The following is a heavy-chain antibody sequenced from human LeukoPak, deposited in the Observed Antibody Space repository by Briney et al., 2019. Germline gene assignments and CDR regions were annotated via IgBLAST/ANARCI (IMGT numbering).Heavy chain of an antibody. CDR3: AKDRAYYDSSGYSNNY. D-gene: IGHD3-22*01. Sequence: GGSLRLSCAASGFTFSSYAMSWVRQAPGKGLEWVSAISGSGGSTYYVDSVKGRFTISRDNSKNTLYLQMNSLRAEDTAVYYCAKDRAYYDSSGYSNNYWGQGTLVTVSS. CDR1: GFTFSSYA. J-gene: IGHJ4*02. CDR2: ISGSGGST. V-gene: IGHV3-23*01.